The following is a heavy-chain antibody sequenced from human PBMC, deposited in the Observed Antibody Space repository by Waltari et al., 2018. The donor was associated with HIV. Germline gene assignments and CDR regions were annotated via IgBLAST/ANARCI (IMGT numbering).Heavy chain of an antibody. J-gene: IGHJ6*02. CDR1: GYDFTSYG. D-gene: IGHD5-18*01. Sequence: QLLQSGPETRKPGAAVKISCKASGYDFTSYGITWVRRAPGGGLEGVGWFRADNRIIDVDRKFKDLVSLTTDTSTATAFLEVRSLTVDDTATYYCTKGGGSWIQETHYYKAFDVWGHGTTVIV. CDR2: FRADNRII. V-gene: IGHV1-18*01. CDR3: TKGGGSWIQETHYYKAFDV.